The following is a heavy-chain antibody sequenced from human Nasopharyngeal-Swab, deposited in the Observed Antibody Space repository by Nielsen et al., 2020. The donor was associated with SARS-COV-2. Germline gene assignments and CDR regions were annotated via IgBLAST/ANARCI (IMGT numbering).Heavy chain of an antibody. CDR2: ISHDGNMN. CDR3: AKDNSSSWGGDY. J-gene: IGHJ4*02. V-gene: IGHV3-30*18. Sequence: GGSLRLSCAASGFSITSYGMQWVRQAPGKGLEWVALISHDGNMNYYADSVKGRFTISRDISKNTVYLQMNSLSVEDTAVYYCAKDNSSSWGGDYWGQGTLVAVSS. CDR1: GFSITSYG. D-gene: IGHD6-13*01.